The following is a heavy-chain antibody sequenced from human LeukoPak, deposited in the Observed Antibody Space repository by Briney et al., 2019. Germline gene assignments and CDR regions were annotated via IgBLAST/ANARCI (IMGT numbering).Heavy chain of an antibody. CDR3: ARGIIVGAIHDAFDI. J-gene: IGHJ3*02. CDR1: GFTFTSSA. Sequence: RTSVKVSCKASGFTFTSSAVQWVRQARGQRLEWIGWIVVGSGNTNYAQKFQGRVTMTRNTSISTAYMELSSLRSEDTAVYYCARGIIVGAIHDAFDIWGQGTMVTVSS. CDR2: IVVGSGNT. D-gene: IGHD1-26*01. V-gene: IGHV1-58*01.